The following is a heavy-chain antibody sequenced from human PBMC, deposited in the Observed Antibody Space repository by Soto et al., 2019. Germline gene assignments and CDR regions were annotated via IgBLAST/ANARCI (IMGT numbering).Heavy chain of an antibody. Sequence: SVKVSCKASGGTFSSYAISWVRQAPGQGLEWMGGIIPIFGTANYAQKFQGRVTITADESTSTAYMELSSLRSEDTAVYYCARVRCSGGSCSRGVSMDVWGQGTTVTVSS. CDR2: IIPIFGTA. CDR1: GGTFSSYA. J-gene: IGHJ6*02. CDR3: ARVRCSGGSCSRGVSMDV. D-gene: IGHD2-15*01. V-gene: IGHV1-69*13.